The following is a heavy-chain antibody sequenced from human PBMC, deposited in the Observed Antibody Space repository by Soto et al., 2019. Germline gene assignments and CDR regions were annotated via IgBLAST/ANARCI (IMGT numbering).Heavy chain of an antibody. CDR3: ARGKQQLALDN. CDR2: IIPIVDMA. D-gene: IGHD6-13*01. J-gene: IGHJ4*02. V-gene: IGHV1-69*02. Sequence: QVQLVQSGAEVKKPGSSVKVSCTASGGTFSSYSFNCVRQAPGQGLEWMGRIIPIVDMATYAQKFQGRVTITEDKSTSTAHMELSSLTSADTAVYYCARGKQQLALDNWGQGTLVTVSS. CDR1: GGTFSSYS.